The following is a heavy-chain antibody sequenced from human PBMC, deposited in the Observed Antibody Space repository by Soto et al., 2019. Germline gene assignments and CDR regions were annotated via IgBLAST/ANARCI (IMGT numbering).Heavy chain of an antibody. CDR2: ISGSGGST. V-gene: IGHV3-23*01. Sequence: EVQLLQSGGGLVQPGGSLRLSCAASGFTFSSYAMSWVRQAPGKWLEWVSAISGSGGSTYYADSVKGRFTIARDNSQNTLYLQMKGLRAEDTAVYYCAPQKVGFQSFDYWGQGTLVTVSS. CDR1: GFTFSSYA. CDR3: APQKVGFQSFDY. D-gene: IGHD1-26*01. J-gene: IGHJ4*02.